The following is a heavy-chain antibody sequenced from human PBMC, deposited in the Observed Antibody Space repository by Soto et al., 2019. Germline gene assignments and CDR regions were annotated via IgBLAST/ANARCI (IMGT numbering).Heavy chain of an antibody. D-gene: IGHD5-12*01. V-gene: IGHV1-18*04. Sequence: ASVKVSCKASGYTFTSYGISWVRQAPGQGLEWMGWISAYNGNTNYAQKLQGRVTITTDTSTSTAYMELRSLRSDDTAVYYCARSGYDAYYYYGMDVWGQGTTVTVSS. CDR1: GYTFTSYG. CDR3: ARSGYDAYYYYGMDV. CDR2: ISAYNGNT. J-gene: IGHJ6*02.